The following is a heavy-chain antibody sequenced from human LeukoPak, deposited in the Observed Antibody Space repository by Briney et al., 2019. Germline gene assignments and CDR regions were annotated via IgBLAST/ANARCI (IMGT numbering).Heavy chain of an antibody. D-gene: IGHD3-22*01. Sequence: SETLSLTCTVYGGSISSSTYYWGWIRQPPGKGLEWIGSIYYSGSAYYNPSLKSRVTISVDTSKNQFSLKLSSVTAADTAVYYCARGGYYYDRSGYYSTQPVDYWGQGTLVTVSS. CDR2: IYYSGSA. V-gene: IGHV4-39*01. CDR1: GGSISSSTYY. J-gene: IGHJ4*02. CDR3: ARGGYYYDRSGYYSTQPVDY.